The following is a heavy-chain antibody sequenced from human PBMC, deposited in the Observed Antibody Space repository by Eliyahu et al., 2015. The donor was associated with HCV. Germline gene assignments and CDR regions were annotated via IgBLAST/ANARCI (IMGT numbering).Heavy chain of an antibody. D-gene: IGHD5-12*01. J-gene: IGHJ4*02. V-gene: IGHV4-38-2*01. CDR1: GYSISSGYY. CDR2: IXHSGST. CDR3: ARNSGYD. Sequence: QVQLQESGPGLVKPSETLSLTCAVSGYSISSGYYWGWIRQPPGKGLEWIGSIXHSGSTYYNPSLKSRVTISVDTSKNQFSLKLSSVTAADTAVYYCARNSGYDWGQGTLVTVSS.